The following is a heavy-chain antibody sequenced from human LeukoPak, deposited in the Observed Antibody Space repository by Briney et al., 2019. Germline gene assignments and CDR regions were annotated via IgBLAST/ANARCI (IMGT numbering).Heavy chain of an antibody. D-gene: IGHD5-18*01. J-gene: IGHJ5*02. CDR3: ARSTNGYDP. CDR1: GFTLSNNW. CDR2: ISSDGTST. Sequence: GGSLRLSCAASGFTLSNNWMHWVRQAPGQGLVWVSRISSDGTSTNYADSVKGRFTISRDNAKNTLYLQMNSLRAEDTAVYYCARSTNGYDPWGQGTLVTVSS. V-gene: IGHV3-74*01.